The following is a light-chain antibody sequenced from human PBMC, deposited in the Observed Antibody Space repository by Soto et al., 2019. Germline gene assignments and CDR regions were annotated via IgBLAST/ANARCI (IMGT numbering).Light chain of an antibody. CDR3: QQYNSYSTWT. CDR2: KAP. CDR1: QSISSW. V-gene: IGKV1-5*03. J-gene: IGKJ1*01. Sequence: DIQMTQSPSTLSASRGDRVTITCRASQSISSWLAWYQQTPGRAPKLLIYKAPSLESGVPSRFSGSGSGTEFTLTISSLQPDDFATYYCQQYNSYSTWTFGQGTKVDIK.